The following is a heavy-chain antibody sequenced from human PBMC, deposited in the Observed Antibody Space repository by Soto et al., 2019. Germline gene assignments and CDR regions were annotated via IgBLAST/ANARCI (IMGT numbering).Heavy chain of an antibody. J-gene: IGHJ5*02. D-gene: IGHD3-3*01. V-gene: IGHV1-69*13. CDR1: GGTFSTYA. CDR2: IIPIFSTA. CDR3: ARLPQGDGYYDFWSGSKMNWFDP. Sequence: SVKVSCKASGGTFSTYAISWVRQAPAQKLEWIGGIIPIFSTANYAQKFQGRVTITAHESTSTAYMELSSLRSEDTAVYYRARLPQGDGYYDFWSGSKMNWFDPWGQGTLVTVSS.